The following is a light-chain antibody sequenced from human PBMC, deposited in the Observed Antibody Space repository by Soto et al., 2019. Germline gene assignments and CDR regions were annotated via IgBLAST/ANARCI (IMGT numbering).Light chain of an antibody. CDR2: GAS. J-gene: IGKJ5*01. V-gene: IGKV3-15*01. CDR1: QSVSSSY. CDR3: QQYNNWPPIT. Sequence: EIVLTQSPGTLSLSPGERATLSCRASQSVSSSYLAWYQQKPGQAPRLLIYGASTRATGIPARFSGSGSGTEFTLTISSLQSEDFAVYYCQQYNNWPPITFGQGTRLRLN.